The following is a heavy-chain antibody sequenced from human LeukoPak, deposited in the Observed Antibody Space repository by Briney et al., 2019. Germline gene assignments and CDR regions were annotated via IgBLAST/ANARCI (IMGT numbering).Heavy chain of an antibody. J-gene: IGHJ4*02. CDR3: ARANRRGYSYGYYVY. D-gene: IGHD5-18*01. CDR1: GYTFTGYY. CDR2: INPNSGGT. V-gene: IGHV1-2*04. Sequence: ASVKVSCKASGYTFTGYYMHWVRQAPGQGLEWMGWINPNSGGTNYAQKFQGWVTMTRDTSISTAYMELSRLRSGDTAVYYCARANRRGYSYGYYVYWGQGTLVTVSS.